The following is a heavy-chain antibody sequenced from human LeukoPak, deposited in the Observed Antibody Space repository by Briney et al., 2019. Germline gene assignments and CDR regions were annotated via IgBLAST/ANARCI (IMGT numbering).Heavy chain of an antibody. V-gene: IGHV3-23*01. D-gene: IGHD4-17*01. J-gene: IGHJ6*02. CDR3: AKDQGDYPSLIDGMDV. Sequence: PGGSLRLSCAASGFTFSSYAMSWVRQAPGKGLEWVSAISGGGGSTYYADSVKGRFTISRDNSKNTLYAQMNSLRAEDTAVYYCAKDQGDYPSLIDGMDVWGQGTTVTVSS. CDR2: ISGGGGST. CDR1: GFTFSSYA.